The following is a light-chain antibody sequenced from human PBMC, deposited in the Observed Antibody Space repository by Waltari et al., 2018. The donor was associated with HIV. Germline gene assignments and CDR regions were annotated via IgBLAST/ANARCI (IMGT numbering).Light chain of an antibody. Sequence: EIVLTQSPGTLSLSPGERATLSCRVSQSVTGNYLAWYQQKPGQAPRLLIYGASTRVTGIPDRFSGSGSGTDFTLTISRLEPEDFAVYYCQQYSTSPIYTFGPGTKVDI. CDR2: GAS. J-gene: IGKJ3*01. CDR3: QQYSTSPIYT. CDR1: QSVTGNY. V-gene: IGKV3-20*01.